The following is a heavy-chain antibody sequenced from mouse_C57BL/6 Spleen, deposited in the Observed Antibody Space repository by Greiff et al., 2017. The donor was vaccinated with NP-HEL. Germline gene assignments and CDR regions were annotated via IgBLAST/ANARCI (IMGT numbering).Heavy chain of an antibody. CDR1: GFTFSDYG. CDR3: ARGYDYDGEGFDY. D-gene: IGHD2-4*01. V-gene: IGHV5-17*01. CDR2: ISSGSSTI. J-gene: IGHJ2*01. Sequence: EVKLEESGGGLVKPGGSLKLSCAASGFTFSDYGMHWVRQAPEKGLEWVAYISSGSSTIYYADTVKGRFTISRDNAKNTLFLQMTSLRSEDTAMYYCARGYDYDGEGFDYWGQGTTLTVSS.